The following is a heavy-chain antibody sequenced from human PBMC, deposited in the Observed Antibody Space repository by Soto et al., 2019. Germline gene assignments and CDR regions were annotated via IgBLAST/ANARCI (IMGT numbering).Heavy chain of an antibody. V-gene: IGHV3-23*01. D-gene: IGHD2-15*01. Sequence: GGSLRLSCAASGFTFSNYGMSWVRQAPGKGLEWVSTISGRGGNTYYADSVKGRFTISRDNSRNTLYLQMDSLRVEDSAVYSCAKAGCSGGTCYLYYFDYWGQGALVTVSS. CDR2: ISGRGGNT. CDR1: GFTFSNYG. J-gene: IGHJ4*02. CDR3: AKAGCSGGTCYLYYFDY.